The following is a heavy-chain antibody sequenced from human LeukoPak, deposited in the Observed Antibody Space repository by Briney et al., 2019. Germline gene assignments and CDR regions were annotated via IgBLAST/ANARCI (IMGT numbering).Heavy chain of an antibody. D-gene: IGHD5-24*01. Sequence: PGGSLRLSCAASGFTVSSNYMSWVRQAPGKGLEWVSVIYSGGSTYCADSVKGRFTISRDNSKNTLYLQMNSLRAEDTAVYYCARGDGYNSYYFDYWGQGTLVTVSS. J-gene: IGHJ4*02. CDR3: ARGDGYNSYYFDY. CDR2: IYSGGST. V-gene: IGHV3-53*01. CDR1: GFTVSSNY.